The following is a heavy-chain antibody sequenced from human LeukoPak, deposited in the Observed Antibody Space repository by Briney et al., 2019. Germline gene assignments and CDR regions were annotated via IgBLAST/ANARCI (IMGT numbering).Heavy chain of an antibody. J-gene: IGHJ4*02. CDR1: GYTFTSYG. V-gene: IGHV1-18*01. CDR2: ISAYNGNT. CDR3: AREESIGRYQFLHDY. Sequence: ASVKVSCKASGYTFTSYGISWVRQAPGQGFQWMGWISAYNGNTNYAQKFQGRVTMTTDTSTSTAYMELRSLTSDDTAVYYCAREESIGRYQFLHDYWGQGTLVTVSS. D-gene: IGHD1-26*01.